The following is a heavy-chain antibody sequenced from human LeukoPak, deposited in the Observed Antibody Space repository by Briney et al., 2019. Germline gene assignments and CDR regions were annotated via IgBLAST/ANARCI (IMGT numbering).Heavy chain of an antibody. V-gene: IGHV4-34*01. J-gene: IGHJ4*02. CDR2: INHSGST. Sequence: TSETLSLTCAVYGGSFSGYYWSWIRQPPGKGLEWIGEINHSGSTNYNPSLKSRVTISVDTSKNQFPLKLSSVTAADTAVYYCARIQLGESTLDYWGQGTLVTVSS. D-gene: IGHD1-1*01. CDR3: ARIQLGESTLDY. CDR1: GGSFSGYY.